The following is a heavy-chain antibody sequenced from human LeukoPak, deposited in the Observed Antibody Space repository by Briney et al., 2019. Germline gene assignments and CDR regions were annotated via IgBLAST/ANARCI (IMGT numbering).Heavy chain of an antibody. Sequence: GGSLRLSCAASGFTFSSYSMNWVRQAPGKGLEWVSSISSSSSYIYYADSVKGRFTISRDNAKNSLYLQMNSLRAEDTAVYYCARDLYPLYNWFDPWGQGTLVTVSS. D-gene: IGHD2-8*01. CDR2: ISSSSSYI. J-gene: IGHJ5*02. CDR1: GFTFSSYS. V-gene: IGHV3-21*01. CDR3: ARDLYPLYNWFDP.